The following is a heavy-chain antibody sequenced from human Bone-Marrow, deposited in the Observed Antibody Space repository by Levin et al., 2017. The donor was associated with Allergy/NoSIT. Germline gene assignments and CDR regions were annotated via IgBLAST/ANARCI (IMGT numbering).Heavy chain of an antibody. CDR3: TKDQIEGYFDS. CDR2: ISHDRSNT. V-gene: IGHV3-30*18. CDR1: GFRFSNYA. J-gene: IGHJ4*02. Sequence: GESLKISCAASGFRFSNYALHWVRQAPGKGLEWVSFISHDRSNTYYVDSVKGRFTMSRDNSKNTLYLQMNSLRVEDTAVYYCTKDQIEGYFDSWGQGTLVTVSS.